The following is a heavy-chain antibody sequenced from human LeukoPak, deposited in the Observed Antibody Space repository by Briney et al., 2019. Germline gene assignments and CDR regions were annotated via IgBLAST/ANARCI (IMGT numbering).Heavy chain of an antibody. CDR1: GITLSNYG. Sequence: GGSLRLSCAVSGITLSNYGMSWVRQAPGKGLEWVAGISDSGGSTNYADSVKGRFTISRDNPKNTLYLQMNSLRAEDTAVYFCARRAVVIRVILVGFHKEAFYFDSWGQGALVAVSS. D-gene: IGHD3-22*01. J-gene: IGHJ4*02. V-gene: IGHV3-23*01. CDR3: ARRAVVIRVILVGFHKEAFYFDS. CDR2: ISDSGGST.